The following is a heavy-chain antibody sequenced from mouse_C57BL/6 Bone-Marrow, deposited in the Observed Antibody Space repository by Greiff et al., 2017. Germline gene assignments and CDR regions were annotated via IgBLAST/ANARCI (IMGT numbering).Heavy chain of an antibody. D-gene: IGHD2-2*01. CDR1: GFSFNTYA. CDR3: VSMVTTNYAMDY. Sequence: EVQRVESGGGLVQPKGSLKLSCAASGFSFNTYAMNWVRQAPGKGLEWVARIRSKSNNYATYYADSVKDRFTISRDDSESMLYLQRNNLKTEDTAMYYCVSMVTTNYAMDYWGQGTSVTVSS. V-gene: IGHV10-1*01. CDR2: IRSKSNNYAT. J-gene: IGHJ4*01.